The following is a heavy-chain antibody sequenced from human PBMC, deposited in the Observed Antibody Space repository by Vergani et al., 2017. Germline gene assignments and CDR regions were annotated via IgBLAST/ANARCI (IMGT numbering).Heavy chain of an antibody. CDR3: ARDLNDEYGEYDG. CDR1: GGTFSSYA. D-gene: IGHD4-17*01. V-gene: IGHV1-69*06. Sequence: QVPLVQSGAEVKKPGSSVKVSCKASGGTFSSYAISWVRQAPGQGLEWMGGIIPIFGTANYAQKFQGRVTITAGKSTSTSYMGLSSLRLEDPAVYYCARDLNDEYGEYDGWGQGTLVTVSS. J-gene: IGHJ4*02. CDR2: IIPIFGTA.